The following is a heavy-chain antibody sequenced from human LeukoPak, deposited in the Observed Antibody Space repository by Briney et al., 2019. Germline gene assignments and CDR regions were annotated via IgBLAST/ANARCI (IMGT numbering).Heavy chain of an antibody. D-gene: IGHD3-9*01. CDR1: GYSFTSYW. V-gene: IGHV5-51*01. CDR3: ARQINSNYDILTGEFDY. CDR2: IYPGDSDT. J-gene: IGHJ4*02. Sequence: GESLKISCKGSGYSFTSYWIGWVRQMPGKGLEWMGIIYPGDSDTRYSPSFQGQVTISADKSISTAYLQWSSLKASDTAMYYCARQINSNYDILTGEFDYWGQGTLVTVSS.